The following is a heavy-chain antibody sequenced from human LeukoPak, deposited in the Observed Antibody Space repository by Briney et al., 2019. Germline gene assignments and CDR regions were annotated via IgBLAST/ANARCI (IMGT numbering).Heavy chain of an antibody. Sequence: GGSLRLSCAASGFTFSSYGMHWVRQAPGKGLEWVAVISYDGSNKYYADSVKGRFTISRDNSKNTLYLQMNSLRAEDTAVYYCAKSGGPRGYYYYMDVWGKGTTVTVSS. CDR3: AKSGGPRGYYYYMDV. J-gene: IGHJ6*03. D-gene: IGHD3-16*01. CDR2: ISYDGSNK. CDR1: GFTFSSYG. V-gene: IGHV3-30*18.